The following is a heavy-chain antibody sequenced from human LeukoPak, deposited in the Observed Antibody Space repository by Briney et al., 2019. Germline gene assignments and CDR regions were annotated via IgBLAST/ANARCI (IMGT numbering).Heavy chain of an antibody. CDR2: IKSKTDGGTT. J-gene: IGHJ4*02. CDR1: GFTFSNAW. V-gene: IGHV3-15*01. D-gene: IGHD3-22*01. CDR3: TTTLDGRITMIVVVNY. Sequence: PGGSLRLSCAASGFTFSNAWMSWVRQAPGKGLEWVGRIKSKTDGGTTDYAAPVKGRFTISRDDSKNTLYLQMNSLKTEDTAVYYCTTTLDGRITMIVVVNYWGQGTLVTVSS.